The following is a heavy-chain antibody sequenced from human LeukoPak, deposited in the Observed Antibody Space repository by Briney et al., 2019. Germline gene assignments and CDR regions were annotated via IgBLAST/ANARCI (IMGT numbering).Heavy chain of an antibody. CDR2: INPNGGGT. CDR3: ARGQQYADSSGYFRWDY. D-gene: IGHD3-22*01. Sequence: GASVKVSCKASGYTFTGYYMHWVRQAPGQGLEWMGWINPNGGGTNYAQKFQGRVTMTRDTSISTAYMELSRLRSDDTAVYYCARGQQYADSSGYFRWDYWGQGTLVTVSS. V-gene: IGHV1-2*02. CDR1: GYTFTGYY. J-gene: IGHJ4*02.